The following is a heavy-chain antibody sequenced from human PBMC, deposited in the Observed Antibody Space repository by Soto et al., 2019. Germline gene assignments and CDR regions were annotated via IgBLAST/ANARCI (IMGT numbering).Heavy chain of an antibody. CDR2: ISFDGNIK. J-gene: IGHJ4*02. V-gene: IGHV3-30-3*01. Sequence: HPGGSLRLSCAASGFAFDDYPMYWVRQAPGKGLEWVSVISFDGNIKYYTGSVKGRFTISRDNSKNTLHLQVNSLRTEDTALYYCARAPGHSVHSSGWQIDYWGQGTLVTVSS. D-gene: IGHD6-19*01. CDR3: ARAPGHSVHSSGWQIDY. CDR1: GFAFDDYP.